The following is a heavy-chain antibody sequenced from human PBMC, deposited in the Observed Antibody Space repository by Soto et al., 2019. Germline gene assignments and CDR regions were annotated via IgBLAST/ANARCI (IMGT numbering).Heavy chain of an antibody. CDR1: GDSISGYF. Sequence: SETLSLTCTVSGDSISGYFWSWIRQPPGKGLEWIGYILDSGSINYNPSLKSRVTISVDPSKNQFSLKLRSVTAADTAVYYCARSNYDILTGSRYNWFDPWGQGTLVTVS. CDR2: ILDSGSI. D-gene: IGHD3-9*01. CDR3: ARSNYDILTGSRYNWFDP. J-gene: IGHJ5*02. V-gene: IGHV4-59*01.